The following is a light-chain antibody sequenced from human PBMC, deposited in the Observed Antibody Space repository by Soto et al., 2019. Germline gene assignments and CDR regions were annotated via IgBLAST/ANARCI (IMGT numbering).Light chain of an antibody. CDR1: QSVSSY. V-gene: IGKV3-11*01. CDR3: QQYNNWPET. CDR2: DAS. Sequence: EIVLTQSPATLSLSPGERATLSCRASQSVSSYLAWYQQKPGQAPRLLIYDASNRATGIPARFSGSGSGTDFTLTISSLEPEDFAVYYCQQYNNWPETFGRGTKVEIK. J-gene: IGKJ1*01.